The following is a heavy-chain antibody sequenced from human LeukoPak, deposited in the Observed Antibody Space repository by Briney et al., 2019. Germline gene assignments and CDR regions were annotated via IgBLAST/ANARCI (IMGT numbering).Heavy chain of an antibody. CDR1: GYTFTNYG. CDR2: ISGYNDNT. Sequence: GASVKVSCKASGYTFTNYGISWVRQAPGQGLEWMGWISGYNDNTNYVQKLQGRITMTKDTSTNTVYMELRSLRSDDTAVYYCARDVGRYYYGSGSPFDYWGQGTLVTVSS. D-gene: IGHD3-10*01. CDR3: ARDVGRYYYGSGSPFDY. V-gene: IGHV1-18*01. J-gene: IGHJ4*02.